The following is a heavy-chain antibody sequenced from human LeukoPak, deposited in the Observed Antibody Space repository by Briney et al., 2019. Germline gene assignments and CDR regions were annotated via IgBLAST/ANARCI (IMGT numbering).Heavy chain of an antibody. V-gene: IGHV4-61*05. Sequence: SETLSLTCTVSGGSISSSSYYWGWIRQPPGKGLEWIGYNSYSGSTNYNPSLKSRVTISIDTSKNQFSLKLSSVTAADTAVYYCARNGGSYVFDYWGQGTLVTVSS. D-gene: IGHD1-26*01. CDR1: GGSISSSSYY. CDR2: NSYSGST. CDR3: ARNGGSYVFDY. J-gene: IGHJ4*02.